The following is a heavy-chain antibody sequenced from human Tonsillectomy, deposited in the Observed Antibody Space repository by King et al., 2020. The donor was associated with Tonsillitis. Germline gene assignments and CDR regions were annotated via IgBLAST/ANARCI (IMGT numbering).Heavy chain of an antibody. D-gene: IGHD3-16*01. CDR1: GFTFSSYG. CDR2: IRYDGSNK. V-gene: IGHV3-30*02. Sequence: VQLVESGGGVVQPGGSLRLSCAASGFTFSSYGMHWVRQAPGKGLEWVAFIRYDGSNKYYADSVKGRFTISRDNSKNTLYLQMNSLRAEDTAVYYCAKDVDVWGSYSFDYWGQGTLVTVSS. CDR3: AKDVDVWGSYSFDY. J-gene: IGHJ4*02.